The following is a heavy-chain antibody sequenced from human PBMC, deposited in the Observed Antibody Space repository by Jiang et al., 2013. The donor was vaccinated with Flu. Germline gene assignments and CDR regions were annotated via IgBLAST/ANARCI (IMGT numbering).Heavy chain of an antibody. Sequence: GAEVKKPGASVKVSCKPSGYTFTTYGITWVRQAPGQGLEWMGWINTYNGNTNFAQKLQGRVTMTTDTSTSTAYMELRSLTSDDTAVYYCARGGYCSTGVCYPDYWGQGTLVTVSS. CDR3: ARGGYCSTGVCYPDY. J-gene: IGHJ4*02. D-gene: IGHD2-8*01. CDR1: GYTFTTYG. V-gene: IGHV1-18*01. CDR2: INTYNGNT.